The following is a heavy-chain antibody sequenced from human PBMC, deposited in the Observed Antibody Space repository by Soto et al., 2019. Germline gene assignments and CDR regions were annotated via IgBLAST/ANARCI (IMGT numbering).Heavy chain of an antibody. V-gene: IGHV3-23*01. CDR1: GFTFSSYA. CDR3: AKDLVRAGDDFWSGYYYDYYYYGMDV. D-gene: IGHD3-3*01. CDR2: ISGSGVST. Sequence: GGSLRLSCAASGFTFSSYAMSWVRQAPGKGLEWVSAISGSGVSTYYADSVKGRFTISRDNSKNTLYLQMNSLRAEDTAVYYCAKDLVRAGDDFWSGYYYDYYYYGMDVWGQGTTVTVSS. J-gene: IGHJ6*02.